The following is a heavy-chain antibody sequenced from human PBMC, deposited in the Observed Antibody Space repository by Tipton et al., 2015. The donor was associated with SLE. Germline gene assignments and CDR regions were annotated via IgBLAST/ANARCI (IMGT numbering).Heavy chain of an antibody. CDR1: EFTFSDYY. Sequence: SLRLSCAASEFTFSDYYMSWIRQAPGKGLEWVSYISSSSSYTNYADSVKGRFTISRDNAKNSLYLQMNSLRAEDTAVYYCARVKASPELEIGDYYYYYGMDVWGQGTTVTVSS. D-gene: IGHD1-1*01. J-gene: IGHJ6*02. CDR3: ARVKASPELEIGDYYYYYGMDV. V-gene: IGHV3-11*03. CDR2: ISSSSSYT.